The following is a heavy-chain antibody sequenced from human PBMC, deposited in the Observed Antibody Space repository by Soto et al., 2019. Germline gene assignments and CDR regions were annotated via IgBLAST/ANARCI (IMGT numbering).Heavy chain of an antibody. Sequence: QVQLQESGPGLVKPSESLSLTCTVSGGSVRGYYWTWIRQPPWTGLEWFGYIYYTGRSKYNPSLKSRVAISVDTSENQFSQKLSSGTAADTAVYYCAREVSSYGSRYFAHWGQGTMVTVAS. CDR2: IYYTGRS. CDR1: GGSVRGYY. V-gene: IGHV4-59*02. J-gene: IGHJ4*02. CDR3: AREVSSYGSRYFAH. D-gene: IGHD5-18*01.